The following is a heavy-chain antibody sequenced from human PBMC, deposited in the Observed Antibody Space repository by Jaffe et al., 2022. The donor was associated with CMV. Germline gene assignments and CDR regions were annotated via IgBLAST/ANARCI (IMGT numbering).Heavy chain of an antibody. CDR3: AREDSSGKVDY. Sequence: EVQLVESGGGLVKPGGSLRLSCAASGFTFSSYSMNWVRQAPGKGLEWVSSISSSSSYIYYADSVKGRFTISRDNAKNSLYLQMNSLRAEDTAVYYCAREDSSGKVDYWGQGTLVTVSS. D-gene: IGHD1-26*01. CDR1: GFTFSSYS. CDR2: ISSSSSYI. V-gene: IGHV3-21*01. J-gene: IGHJ4*02.